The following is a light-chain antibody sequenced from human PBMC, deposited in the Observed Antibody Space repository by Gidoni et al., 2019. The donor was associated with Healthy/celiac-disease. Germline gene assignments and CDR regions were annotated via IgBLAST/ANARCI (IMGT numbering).Light chain of an antibody. CDR3: QQSYSTPAT. CDR2: AAS. Sequence: DIQMTQSPSSLSASVGDRVTITCRASQSISSYLNLYQQKPGKAPKLLIYAASSLQSGVPSRFSGSGSGTDFTLTISSLQPEDFATYYCQQSYSTPATFCQXTKVEIK. V-gene: IGKV1-39*01. J-gene: IGKJ1*01. CDR1: QSISSY.